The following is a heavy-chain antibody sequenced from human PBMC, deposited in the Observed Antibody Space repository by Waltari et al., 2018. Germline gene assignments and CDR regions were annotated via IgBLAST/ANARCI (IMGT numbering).Heavy chain of an antibody. D-gene: IGHD2-21*02. V-gene: IGHV4-59*01. CDR1: GASIRGYF. Sequence: QLQLQESGPGLVKPSETLSLTCNVSGASIRGYFWNWIRQPPGKGLEWIASIYFTGSTTYNPSLQSRVTISIDVSKSQFSLELRSVTAADTAVYYCARDDVNFDSVTAYGHFEYWGQGTLATVSS. CDR2: IYFTGST. CDR3: ARDDVNFDSVTAYGHFEY. J-gene: IGHJ4*02.